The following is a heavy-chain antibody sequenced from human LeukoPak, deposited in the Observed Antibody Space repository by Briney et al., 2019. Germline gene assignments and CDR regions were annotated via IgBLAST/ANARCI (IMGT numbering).Heavy chain of an antibody. CDR3: ASDIVATINQEYSSSWYPYYFDY. D-gene: IGHD6-13*01. CDR1: GYTFTGYY. V-gene: IGHV1-2*02. Sequence: ASVNVSCKASGYTFTGYYMHWVRQAPGQGLEWMGWINPNSGGTKYAQTFKGRVTMTRDTSISTAYMELSSLRSDDTAVYYCASDIVATINQEYSSSWYPYYFDYWGQGTLVTVSS. CDR2: INPNSGGT. J-gene: IGHJ4*02.